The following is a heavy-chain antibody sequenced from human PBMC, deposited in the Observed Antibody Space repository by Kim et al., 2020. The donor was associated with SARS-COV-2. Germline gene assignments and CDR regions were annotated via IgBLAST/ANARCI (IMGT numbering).Heavy chain of an antibody. D-gene: IGHD2-15*01. CDR1: GFTFGTYA. V-gene: IGHV3-30*04. CDR3: ARGLLGNSYYAMDV. J-gene: IGHJ6*02. Sequence: GGSLRLSCAASGFTFGTYAMHWVRQAPGKGLEWVAVISYDGSNRYYADSVKGRFTISRDNSKNTLSLQMNSLRAEDTAVYYCARGLLGNSYYAMDVWGQGTTVTVSS. CDR2: ISYDGSNR.